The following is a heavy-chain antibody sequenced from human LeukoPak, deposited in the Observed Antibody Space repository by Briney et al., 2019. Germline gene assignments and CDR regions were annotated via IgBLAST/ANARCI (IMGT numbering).Heavy chain of an antibody. V-gene: IGHV5-51*01. CDR2: IYPGDSDT. CDR1: GYTFTNYW. J-gene: IGHJ4*02. CDR3: ATRGSSNSWYSFDY. D-gene: IGHD6-13*01. Sequence: GESLKISCEGSGYTFTNYWIGWVRQMSGKGLEWMGSIYPGDSDTTYSPSFQGQVTISADKSISTAYLHWSSLKASDTAMYYCATRGSSNSWYSFDYWGQGTLVTVSS.